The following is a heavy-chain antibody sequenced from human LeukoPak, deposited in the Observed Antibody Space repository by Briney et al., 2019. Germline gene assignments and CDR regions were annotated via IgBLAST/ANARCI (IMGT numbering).Heavy chain of an antibody. CDR3: ARGGTQRICDY. V-gene: IGHV4-59*01. Sequence: PSETLSLTCSVSGGSISSYYWSWIRQPPGKGREWVGSIYYSGSTNYNPSLKSRVSISVDTSKNQFSLKRSSVTAADTAVYYCARGGTQRICDYGGQGTRVLVSS. D-gene: IGHD1-14*01. CDR2: IYYSGST. J-gene: IGHJ4*02. CDR1: GGSISSYY.